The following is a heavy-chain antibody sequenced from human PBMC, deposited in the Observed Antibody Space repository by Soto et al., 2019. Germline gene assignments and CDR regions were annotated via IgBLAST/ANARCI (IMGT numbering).Heavy chain of an antibody. D-gene: IGHD3-3*01. CDR1: GFTFSNAW. CDR2: IKSKTDGGTT. J-gene: IGHJ4*02. CDR3: TTDGAVITISFVY. Sequence: PGGSLRLSCADSGFTFSNAWMSWVRQAPGKGLEWVGRIKSKTDGGTTDYAAPVKGRFTISRDDSKNTLYLQMNSLKTEDTAVYYCTTDGAVITISFVYWGQGTLVTVSS. V-gene: IGHV3-15*01.